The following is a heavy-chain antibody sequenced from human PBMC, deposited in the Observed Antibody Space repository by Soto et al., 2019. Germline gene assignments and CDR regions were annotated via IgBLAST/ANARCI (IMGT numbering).Heavy chain of an antibody. Sequence: QVQLVESGGGVVQPGRSLRLSCAASGFTSSSYAMHWVRQAPGKGLEWVAVISYDGSNKYYADSVKGRFTISRDNSXNXXYLKMASLRAEDTAVYYCARGYYDSSFGSNPQFDYWGQGTLVTVSS. D-gene: IGHD3-22*01. CDR2: ISYDGSNK. V-gene: IGHV3-30-3*01. J-gene: IGHJ4*02. CDR1: GFTSSSYA. CDR3: ARGYYDSSFGSNPQFDY.